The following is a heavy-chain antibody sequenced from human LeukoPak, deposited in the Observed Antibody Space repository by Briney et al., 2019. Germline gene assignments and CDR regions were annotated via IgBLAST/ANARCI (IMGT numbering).Heavy chain of an antibody. Sequence: GASVKVSCKVSGYTLTELSMHWVRQAPGKGLEWMGGFDPEDGETIYAQKFQGRVTMTEDTSTDTAYMELSSLRSEDTAVYYCAIHWAYCGGDCSHRIDYWGQGTLVTVSS. CDR3: AIHWAYCGGDCSHRIDY. J-gene: IGHJ4*02. D-gene: IGHD2-21*02. CDR2: FDPEDGET. CDR1: GYTLTELS. V-gene: IGHV1-24*01.